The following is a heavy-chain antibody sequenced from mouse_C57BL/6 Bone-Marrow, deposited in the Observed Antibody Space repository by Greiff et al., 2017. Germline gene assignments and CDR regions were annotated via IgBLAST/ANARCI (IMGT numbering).Heavy chain of an antibody. CDR1: GFNIKDDY. CDR2: IDPEIGDT. J-gene: IGHJ2*01. D-gene: IGHD3-1*01. CDR3: SSCEGNYFDF. V-gene: IGHV14-4*01. Sequence: VQLQQSGAELVRPGASVKLSCTASGFNIKDDYIHWVKQRPEQGLEWIGWIDPEIGDTEYASKFQGKATITSDTSSNTAYLQLSSLTSEDTAVYYWSSCEGNYFDFWGQGTPLTVAS.